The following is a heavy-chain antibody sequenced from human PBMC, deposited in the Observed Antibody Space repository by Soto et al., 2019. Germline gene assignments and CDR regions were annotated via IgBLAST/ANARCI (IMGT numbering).Heavy chain of an antibody. D-gene: IGHD2-2*01. V-gene: IGHV3-23*01. CDR3: AKDLDAPVFNVAS. CDR2: IMNSGAGT. CDR1: GFPFSTYA. Sequence: GGSLRLSCAASGFPFSTYAMSWVRQAPGKGLEWVSTIMNSGAGTYYPDSMMGRFTIARDNSKNTVYLQMNSLRAEDTAVYYCAKDLDAPVFNVASWGQGTLVTVSS. J-gene: IGHJ4*02.